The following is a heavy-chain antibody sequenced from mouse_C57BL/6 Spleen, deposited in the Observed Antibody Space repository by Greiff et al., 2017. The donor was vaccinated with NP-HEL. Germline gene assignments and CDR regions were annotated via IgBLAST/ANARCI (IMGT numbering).Heavy chain of an antibody. V-gene: IGHV1-61*01. Sequence: QVQLQQPGAELVRPGSSVKLSCKASGYTFTSYWMDWVKQRPGQGLEWIGNIYPSDSETHYNQKFKDKATLTVDKSSSTAYMQLSSLTSEDSAVYYCARPCYYGSSYPAWFAYWGQGTLVTVSA. CDR2: IYPSDSET. CDR1: GYTFTSYW. CDR3: ARPCYYGSSYPAWFAY. D-gene: IGHD1-1*01. J-gene: IGHJ3*01.